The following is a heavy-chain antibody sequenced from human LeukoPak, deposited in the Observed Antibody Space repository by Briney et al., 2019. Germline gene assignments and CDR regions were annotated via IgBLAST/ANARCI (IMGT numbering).Heavy chain of an antibody. Sequence: GGSLRLSCAASGFTFSSYWMHWVRQAPGKGLVWVSHINSDGITTSYAGSVKGRFTVSRDNAKNTLYLQMNSLRVEDTAVYYCARGRGYYGSGSYEVSFDYWGQGTLVTVSS. J-gene: IGHJ4*02. V-gene: IGHV3-74*01. D-gene: IGHD3-10*01. CDR1: GFTFSSYW. CDR3: ARGRGYYGSGSYEVSFDY. CDR2: INSDGITT.